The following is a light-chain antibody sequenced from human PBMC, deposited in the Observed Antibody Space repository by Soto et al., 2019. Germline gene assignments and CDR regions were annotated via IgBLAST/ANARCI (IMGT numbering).Light chain of an antibody. CDR1: QSIRSW. V-gene: IGKV1-5*01. J-gene: IGKJ4*01. CDR3: QQYESYSPLT. Sequence: DIQMPQSPSILSASVGDRVTITCRASQSIRSWLAWYQQKPGKAPQLLIYDAYSLESWVPSRFSGRRSGTEFTLTIAGLQPEDFATYYCQQYESYSPLTFGGGTKVEIK. CDR2: DAY.